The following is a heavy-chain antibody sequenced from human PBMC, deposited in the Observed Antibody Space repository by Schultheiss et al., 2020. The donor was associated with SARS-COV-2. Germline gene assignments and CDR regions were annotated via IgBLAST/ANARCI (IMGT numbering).Heavy chain of an antibody. Sequence: SQTLSLTCTVSGGSVSSGSYYWSWIRQPPGKGLEWIGEINHSGSTNYNPSLKSRVTILVDTSKNQFSLMLSSLTAADTAVYYCARLHYHYGMDVWGQGTTVTVSS. CDR1: GGSVSSGSYY. CDR3: ARLHYHYGMDV. CDR2: INHSGST. V-gene: IGHV4-39*01. J-gene: IGHJ6*02.